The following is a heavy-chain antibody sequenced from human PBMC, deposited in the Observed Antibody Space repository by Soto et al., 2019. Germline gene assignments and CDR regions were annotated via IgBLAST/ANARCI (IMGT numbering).Heavy chain of an antibody. D-gene: IGHD2-21*01. Sequence: VGSLRLSCAASGFTFSSYGMHWVRQAPGKGLEWVAVISYDGSNKYYADSVKGRFTISRDNSKNTLYLQMNSLRAEDTAAYYCAKSRCTRRCPNSGRFLDYWGQGTLVTVSS. J-gene: IGHJ4*02. CDR3: AKSRCTRRCPNSGRFLDY. V-gene: IGHV3-30*18. CDR1: GFTFSSYG. CDR2: ISYDGSNK.